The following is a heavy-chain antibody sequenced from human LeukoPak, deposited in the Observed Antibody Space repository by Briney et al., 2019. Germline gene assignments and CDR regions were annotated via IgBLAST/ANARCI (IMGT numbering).Heavy chain of an antibody. D-gene: IGHD3-10*01. V-gene: IGHV4-4*07. CDR3: ARETTYYYGSGSYYNVRFDY. Sequence: PSETLSLTCAVYGGSFSGYYWSWIRQPAGKGLEWIGRIYTSGSTNYNPSLKSRVTMSVDTSKNQFSLKLSSVTAADTAVYYCARETTYYYGSGSYYNVRFDYWGQGTLVTVSS. CDR1: GGSFSGYY. CDR2: IYTSGST. J-gene: IGHJ4*02.